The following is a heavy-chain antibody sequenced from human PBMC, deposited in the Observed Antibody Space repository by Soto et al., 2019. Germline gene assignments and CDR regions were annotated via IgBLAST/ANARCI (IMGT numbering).Heavy chain of an antibody. CDR3: ARELGGVGPGGFDP. J-gene: IGHJ5*02. Sequence: QVQLVQSGADVKKPGSSVKVSCKASGGTFSSYAISWVRQAPGQGLEWMGGVIPILGKADYAQNFQGRVTISEDVSTNTDYMELTSLRSDDTAVYYCARELGGVGPGGFDPWGQGTLVTVSS. CDR1: GGTFSSYA. D-gene: IGHD3-16*01. V-gene: IGHV1-69*01. CDR2: VIPILGKA.